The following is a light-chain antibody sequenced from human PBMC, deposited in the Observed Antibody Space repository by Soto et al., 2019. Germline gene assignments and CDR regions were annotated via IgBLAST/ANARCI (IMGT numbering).Light chain of an antibody. Sequence: EIVMTQSPATLSVSPGERASLSCRASQSVGRNLAWYQQKPGQAPRLLIYGTSTRATGIPARFSGSGSGTDFTLIISGLQAEDFAVYYCQQYNNRPPWTFGQGTKVEIK. CDR2: GTS. CDR3: QQYNNRPPWT. J-gene: IGKJ1*01. V-gene: IGKV3-15*01. CDR1: QSVGRN.